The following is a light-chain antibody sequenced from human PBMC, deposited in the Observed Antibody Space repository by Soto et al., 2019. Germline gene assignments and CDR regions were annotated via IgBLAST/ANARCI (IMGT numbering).Light chain of an antibody. CDR2: DAS. Sequence: EIVMTQSPDTLSVSPGESATLSCRASQTVRNNLAWFQQKPGQAPRLLIYDASTRATGVPARFSGGGSGTDVTLTITPLQSEDFAVYYCQHYNDWPPWAFGQGTKVEIK. CDR1: QTVRNN. CDR3: QHYNDWPPWA. V-gene: IGKV3-15*01. J-gene: IGKJ1*01.